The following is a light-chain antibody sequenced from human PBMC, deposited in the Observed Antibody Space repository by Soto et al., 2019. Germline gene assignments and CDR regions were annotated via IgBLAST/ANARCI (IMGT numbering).Light chain of an antibody. CDR2: GAS. Sequence: EVVLTQSPGTPSLSPGERATLSCRVSQSVSANYLAWYQQKPGQAPWLLISGASNRATGIPDRFSGRGSGTDFTLTINRLEPEDFAVYFCQQYGDLPITFGGGTKVEIK. V-gene: IGKV3-20*01. CDR3: QQYGDLPIT. CDR1: QSVSANY. J-gene: IGKJ4*01.